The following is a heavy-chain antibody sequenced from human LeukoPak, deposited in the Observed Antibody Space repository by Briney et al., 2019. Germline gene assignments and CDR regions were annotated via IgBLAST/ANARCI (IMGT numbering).Heavy chain of an antibody. CDR3: ARCGYYDSSGYYYLPDY. D-gene: IGHD3-22*01. CDR1: GGSFSGYY. V-gene: IGHV4-34*01. Sequence: PSETLSLTCAVYGGSFSGYYWSWIRQPPGKGLEWIGEINHSGSTNYNPSLKSRVTISVDTSKNQFSLKLSSVTAADTAVYYCARCGYYDSSGYYYLPDYWGQGTLVTVSS. J-gene: IGHJ4*02. CDR2: INHSGST.